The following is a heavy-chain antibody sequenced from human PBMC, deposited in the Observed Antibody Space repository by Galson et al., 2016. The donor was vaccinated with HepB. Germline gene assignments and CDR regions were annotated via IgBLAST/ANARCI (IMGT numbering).Heavy chain of an antibody. CDR2: IKSKTDGGTI. D-gene: IGHD2-2*01. V-gene: IGHV3-15*01. Sequence: SLRLSCAASGFTFNNAWMSWVRQAPGKGLEWVGRIKSKTDGGTIDYAAPVKGRFTISRDDSKNTVYLKMNSLRTEDTAVYYCTTRYCSSSSCYLPTYYYYYMDVWGEGTTVTVSS. CDR3: TTRYCSSSSCYLPTYYYYYMDV. CDR1: GFTFNNAW. J-gene: IGHJ6*03.